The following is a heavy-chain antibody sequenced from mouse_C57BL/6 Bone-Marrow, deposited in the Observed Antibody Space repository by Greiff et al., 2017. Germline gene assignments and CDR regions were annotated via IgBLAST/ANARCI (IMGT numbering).Heavy chain of an antibody. D-gene: IGHD1-1*01. CDR1: GFTFTDYY. V-gene: IGHV7-3*01. CDR2: IRNKANGYPT. J-gene: IGHJ2*01. CDR3: ARYGYGSINFDY. Sequence: EVMLVESGGGLVQPGGSLSLSCAASGFTFTDYYMSWVRQPPGKALEWLGFIRNKANGYPTEYSASVKGRFTISRDNSQSILYLQMNALRAEDSATYYCARYGYGSINFDYWGQGTTLTVSS.